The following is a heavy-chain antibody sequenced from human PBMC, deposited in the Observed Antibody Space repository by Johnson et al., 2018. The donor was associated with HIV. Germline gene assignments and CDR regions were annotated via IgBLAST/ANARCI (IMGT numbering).Heavy chain of an antibody. Sequence: VQVMESGGGLVQPGGSLRLSCAASGFTFSSYAMTWVRQAPGKGLEWVSSISGSGGSTYYVDSVKGRFTISRDNSKNTLYLQMNSLRAEDTAVYYCAKDLYNWNLQKHAFDIWGQGTMVTVSS. CDR2: ISGSGGST. CDR1: GFTFSSYA. V-gene: IGHV3-23*01. D-gene: IGHD1-1*01. CDR3: AKDLYNWNLQKHAFDI. J-gene: IGHJ3*02.